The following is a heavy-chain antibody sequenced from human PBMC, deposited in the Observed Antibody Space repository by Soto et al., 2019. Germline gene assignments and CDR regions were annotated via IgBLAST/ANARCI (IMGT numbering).Heavy chain of an antibody. CDR2: IYYNDDR. Sequence: GSGPTLVNPTQTLTLTRTFSGFSFTTAGVAVGWIRQTPGGALEWLTLIYYNDDRRFSPSLKTRLTITGDTSKNQVVLSLTNVDPGGTATYFCAHSDGGYEIIYFDFWGQGIPVTVSS. D-gene: IGHD5-12*01. V-gene: IGHV2-5*01. CDR3: AHSDGGYEIIYFDF. J-gene: IGHJ4*02. CDR1: GFSFTTAGVA.